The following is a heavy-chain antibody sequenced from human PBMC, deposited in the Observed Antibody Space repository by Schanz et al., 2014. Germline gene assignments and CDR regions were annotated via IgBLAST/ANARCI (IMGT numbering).Heavy chain of an antibody. CDR1: GFSFSSYA. Sequence: EVQLLESGGGLVEPGGSLRLSCAASGFSFSSYAMGWVRQARGKGLEWVSAISGSGGSTYYADSVKGRFTISRDNSKGALYLQMSSLRAEDTAVYYCAKSLESCPGGRCSRGYFDYWGQGTLVTVSS. D-gene: IGHD2-8*02. J-gene: IGHJ4*02. V-gene: IGHV3-23*01. CDR2: ISGSGGST. CDR3: AKSLESCPGGRCSRGYFDY.